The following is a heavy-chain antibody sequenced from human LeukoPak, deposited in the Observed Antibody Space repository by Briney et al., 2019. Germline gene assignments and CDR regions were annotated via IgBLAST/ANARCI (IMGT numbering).Heavy chain of an antibody. CDR2: ISGTGGGT. Sequence: GRSLRLSCAASAFTFSNYLMSWVPQAPGKGLEGVSTISGTGGGTYYADSVKGRFTVSRDDSKNTLFLQMNSLRAEDTAVYYCAKDPPRSYYDTSGYYYWGQGTLVTVSS. J-gene: IGHJ4*02. D-gene: IGHD3-22*01. CDR1: AFTFSNYL. V-gene: IGHV3-23*01. CDR3: AKDPPRSYYDTSGYYY.